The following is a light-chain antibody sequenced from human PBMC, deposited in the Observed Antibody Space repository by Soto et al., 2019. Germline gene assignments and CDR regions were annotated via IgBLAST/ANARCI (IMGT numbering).Light chain of an antibody. J-gene: IGKJ4*01. CDR1: QTISNTF. CDR2: GAS. V-gene: IGKV3-20*01. Sequence: EIVLTQSPGTLSLSPGERATLSCRARQTISNTFFAWYQQRPGQAPRLLIHGASGRAAGIPDRFRGSGSRTDITPSSSRLEPDDLPVYYAQQSGASPTFGVGTKVDIK. CDR3: QQSGASPT.